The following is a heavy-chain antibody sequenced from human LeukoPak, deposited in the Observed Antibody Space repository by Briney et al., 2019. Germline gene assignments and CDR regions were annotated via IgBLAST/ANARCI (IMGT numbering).Heavy chain of an antibody. CDR3: ARVPPNLCSGGSCYFDY. J-gene: IGHJ4*02. D-gene: IGHD2-15*01. Sequence: SETLSLTCTVSGGSISSSSYYWGWIRQPPGKGLEWIGSIYYSGSTYYNPSLKSRVTISVDTSKNQFSLKLSSVTAADTAVYYCARVPPNLCSGGSCYFDYWGQGTLVTVSS. CDR2: IYYSGST. V-gene: IGHV4-39*07. CDR1: GGSISSSSYY.